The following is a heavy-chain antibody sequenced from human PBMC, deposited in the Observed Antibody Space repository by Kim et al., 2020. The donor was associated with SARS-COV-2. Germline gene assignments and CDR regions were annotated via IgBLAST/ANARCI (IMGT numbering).Heavy chain of an antibody. D-gene: IGHD3-16*01. J-gene: IGHJ4*02. V-gene: IGHV3-30*18. Sequence: GGSLRLSCAASGFTFSTYAMHWVRQLPGKGLEWVAVISKDGRNEYYADSVKGRCTISRDNSKHTMFLKMNSLRPEETAVYYCAKGVWTSGPACAYACYLDYWGQGTLVTVSS. CDR2: ISKDGRNE. CDR3: AKGVWTSGPACAYACYLDY. CDR1: GFTFSTYA.